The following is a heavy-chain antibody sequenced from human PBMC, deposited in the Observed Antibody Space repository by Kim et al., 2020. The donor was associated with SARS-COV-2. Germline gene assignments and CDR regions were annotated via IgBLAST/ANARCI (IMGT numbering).Heavy chain of an antibody. D-gene: IGHD5-12*01. Sequence: SETLSLTCTVSGGSISSYYWSWIRQPPGKGLEWIGYIYYSGSTNYNPSLKSRVTISVDTSKNQFSLKLSSVTAADTAVYYCALGEIVATAFDYWGQGTLVTVSS. J-gene: IGHJ4*02. CDR1: GGSISSYY. CDR3: ALGEIVATAFDY. CDR2: IYYSGST. V-gene: IGHV4-59*01.